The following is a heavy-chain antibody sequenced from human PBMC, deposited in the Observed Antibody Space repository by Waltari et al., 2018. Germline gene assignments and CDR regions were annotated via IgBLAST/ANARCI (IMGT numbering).Heavy chain of an antibody. CDR3: ASLVATKAFDI. D-gene: IGHD5-12*01. CDR2: INPSGGST. J-gene: IGHJ3*02. CDR1: GYTFTSYY. V-gene: IGHV1-46*01. Sequence: QVQLVQSGAEVKKPGASVKVSCKASGYTFTSYYMPWVRQAPGQGLEWMGIINPSGGSTSYAQKFQGRVTMTRDTSTSTVYMELSSLRSEDTAVYYCASLVATKAFDIWGQGTMVTVSS.